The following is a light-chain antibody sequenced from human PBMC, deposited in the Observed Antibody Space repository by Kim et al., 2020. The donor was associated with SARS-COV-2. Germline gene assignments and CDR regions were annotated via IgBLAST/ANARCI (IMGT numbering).Light chain of an antibody. CDR3: QQRNSWPPAVT. Sequence: LSPGERATLSCRASQSIGTYLAWYQQKPGQAPRLLVYDASNRATGVPDRFSGSGSGTDFTLTISSLEPEDFSIYYCQQRNSWPPAVTFGGGTKVDIK. CDR1: QSIGTY. V-gene: IGKV3-11*01. J-gene: IGKJ4*01. CDR2: DAS.